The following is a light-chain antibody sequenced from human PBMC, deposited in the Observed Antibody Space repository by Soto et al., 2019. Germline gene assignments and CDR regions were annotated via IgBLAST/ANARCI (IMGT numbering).Light chain of an antibody. CDR1: QNIGDW. J-gene: IGKJ4*01. V-gene: IGKV1-12*02. CDR3: QQANIFPFT. Sequence: DVQMTQSPSSVTASVGDTVTITCRASQNIGDWLAWYQQKPGTVPQLLIYAASSLQSGVPSRFSGSRSGPNFTLTISSLQPEDCATYYCQQANIFPFTFGGGTKVEIK. CDR2: AAS.